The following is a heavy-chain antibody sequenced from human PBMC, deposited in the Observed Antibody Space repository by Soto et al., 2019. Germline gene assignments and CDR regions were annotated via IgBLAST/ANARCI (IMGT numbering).Heavy chain of an antibody. CDR2: FDPEDGET. J-gene: IGHJ3*02. CDR1: GYRLTELS. CDR3: ATILTTSRYDAFDI. D-gene: IGHD1-1*01. Sequence: GASVKVSCTVSGYRLTELSMHWVRQAPGKGLEWMGGFDPEDGETIYAQKFQGRVTMTEDTSTDTAYMELSSLRSEDTAVYYCATILTTSRYDAFDIWGQGTMVTVSS. V-gene: IGHV1-24*01.